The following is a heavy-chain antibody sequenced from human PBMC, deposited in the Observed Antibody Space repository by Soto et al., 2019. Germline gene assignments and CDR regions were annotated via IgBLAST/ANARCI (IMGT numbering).Heavy chain of an antibody. CDR2: MSAVGGNT. CDR3: ARDQLYYNDISGRHLNAFDV. V-gene: IGHV3-53*01. J-gene: IGHJ3*01. Sequence: GGSLRLSCAASGFTVSSNYMSWVRQAPGKGLEWVSVMSAVGGNTYYADSEKGRVTISRDNAKNSLYLQMNSLRAEDTAVYYCARDQLYYNDISGRHLNAFDVWGQGTMDTVSS. CDR1: GFTVSSNY. D-gene: IGHD3-22*01.